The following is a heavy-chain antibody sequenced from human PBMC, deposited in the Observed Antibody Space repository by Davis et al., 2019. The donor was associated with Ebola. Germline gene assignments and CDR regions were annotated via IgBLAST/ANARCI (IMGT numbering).Heavy chain of an antibody. CDR3: ARGGVRGAWFDP. J-gene: IGHJ5*02. CDR2: IYYSGST. D-gene: IGHD3-10*01. Sequence: LRLSCAVSGFTFSAYYMDWVRQAPGKGLEWIGYIYYSGSTYYNPSLKSRVTISVDTSKNQFSLKLSSVTAADTAVYYCARGGVRGAWFDPWGQGTLVTVSS. V-gene: IGHV4-31*02. CDR1: GFTFSAYY.